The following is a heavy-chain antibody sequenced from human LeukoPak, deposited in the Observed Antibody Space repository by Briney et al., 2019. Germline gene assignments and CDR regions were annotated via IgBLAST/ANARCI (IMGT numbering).Heavy chain of an antibody. D-gene: IGHD6-13*01. CDR2: FDPEYGET. CDR3: AAAPSRYTNSWRNWLDP. V-gene: IGHV1-24*01. CDR1: GYTLTEIP. J-gene: IGHJ5*02. Sequence: ASVKVSCKVSGYTLTEIPIHWVRQAPGKGLERLGGFDPEYGETVYAQKLLGRVTMTEDTSTDTAYMELSSLRSEDTAVYYCAAAPSRYTNSWRNWLDPWGQGTLVTVTS.